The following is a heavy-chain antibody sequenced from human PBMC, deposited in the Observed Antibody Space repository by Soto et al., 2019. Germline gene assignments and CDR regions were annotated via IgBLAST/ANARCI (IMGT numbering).Heavy chain of an antibody. V-gene: IGHV6-1*01. J-gene: IGHJ6*02. CDR1: GDSVSSNSAA. Sequence: SQTLSLTCAISGDSVSSNSAAWNWIRQSPSRGLEWLGRTYYRSKWYNDYVVSVKSRITINPSKNQFSLQLNSVTPEDTAVYYCARVVRSSGWYYYYYGMDVWGQGTTVTVSS. CDR3: ARVVRSSGWYYYYYGMDV. CDR2: TYYRSKWYN. D-gene: IGHD6-19*01.